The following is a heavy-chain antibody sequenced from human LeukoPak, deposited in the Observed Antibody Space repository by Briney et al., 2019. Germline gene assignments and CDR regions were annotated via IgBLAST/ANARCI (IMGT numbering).Heavy chain of an antibody. CDR1: GFTFSSYA. V-gene: IGHV3-23*01. CDR3: AKERDDYNTVFDL. CDR2: ISATGP. D-gene: IGHD3-22*01. Sequence: GGSLRLSCAASGFTFSSYAVSWVRQPPGKGLEWVSAISATGPYYADSVKGRFTISRDNSRNTVYLQMHSLRAGDTAVYYCAKERDDYNTVFDLWGQGTLVTVSS. J-gene: IGHJ4*02.